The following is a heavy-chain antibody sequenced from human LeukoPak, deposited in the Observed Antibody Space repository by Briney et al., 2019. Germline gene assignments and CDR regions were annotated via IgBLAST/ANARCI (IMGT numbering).Heavy chain of an antibody. CDR1: GGSISSYY. CDR3: ARGVAAAGIDY. V-gene: IGHV4-59*01. D-gene: IGHD6-13*01. CDR2: IYYSGST. Sequence: SETLSLTCTVSGGSISSYYWSWIRQPPGKGLEWIGYIYYSGSTNYNPSLKSRVTISVDTSKNQLSLKLSSVTAADTAVYYCARGVAAAGIDYWGQGTLVTVSS. J-gene: IGHJ4*02.